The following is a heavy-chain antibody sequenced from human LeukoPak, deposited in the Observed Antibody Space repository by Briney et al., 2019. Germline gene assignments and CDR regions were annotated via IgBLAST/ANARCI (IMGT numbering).Heavy chain of an antibody. CDR1: GFTFSDYY. CDR3: ARVLLPPPYDSSGYPGY. Sequence: GGSLRLSCAASGFTFSDYYMSWIRQAPGKGLEWVSYISSSGSTIYYADSVKGRFTISRDNAKNSLYLQMNSLRAEDTAVYYCARVLLPPPYDSSGYPGYWGQGTLVTVSS. V-gene: IGHV3-11*04. J-gene: IGHJ4*02. CDR2: ISSSGSTI. D-gene: IGHD3-22*01.